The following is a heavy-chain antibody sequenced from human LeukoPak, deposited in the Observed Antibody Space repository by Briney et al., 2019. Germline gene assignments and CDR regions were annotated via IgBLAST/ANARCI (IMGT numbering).Heavy chain of an antibody. V-gene: IGHV1-8*01. J-gene: IGHJ4*02. CDR3: ARGNTIFGVVTDDY. Sequence: ASVKVSRKASGYTFTSYDINWVRQATGQGLEWMGWMNPNSGNTGYAQKFQGRVTMTRNTSISTAYMELSSLRSEDTAVYYCARGNTIFGVVTDDYWGQGTLVTVSS. CDR2: MNPNSGNT. D-gene: IGHD3-3*01. CDR1: GYTFTSYD.